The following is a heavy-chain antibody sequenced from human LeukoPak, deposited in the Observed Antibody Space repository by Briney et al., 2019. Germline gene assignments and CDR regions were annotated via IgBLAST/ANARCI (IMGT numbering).Heavy chain of an antibody. V-gene: IGHV3-48*01. CDR1: GFTFSSYT. J-gene: IGHJ6*03. CDR3: ARWALYYNYYMDV. Sequence: GGSLRLSCAASGFTFSSYTMNWVRQAPGKGLEWVSYISSSSNTIYYADSVKGRFTISRDNAKNSLYLQMNSLRAEDTAVCYCARWALYYNYYMDVWGKGTTVTVSS. D-gene: IGHD3-10*01. CDR2: ISSSSNTI.